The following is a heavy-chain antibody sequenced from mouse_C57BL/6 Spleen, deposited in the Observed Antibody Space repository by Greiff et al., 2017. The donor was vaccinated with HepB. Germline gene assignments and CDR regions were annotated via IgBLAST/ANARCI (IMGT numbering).Heavy chain of an antibody. CDR1: GYTFTSYW. D-gene: IGHD1-1*01. CDR2: IDPSDSYT. V-gene: IGHV1-50*01. CDR3: ARFFITTVVAGGYYAMDY. J-gene: IGHJ4*01. Sequence: VQLQQSGAELVKPGASVKLSCKASGYTFTSYWMQWVKQRPGQGLEWIGEIDPSDSYTNYNQKFKGKATFTVDTSSSTAYMQLSSLTSEDSAVYYCARFFITTVVAGGYYAMDYWGQGTSVTVSS.